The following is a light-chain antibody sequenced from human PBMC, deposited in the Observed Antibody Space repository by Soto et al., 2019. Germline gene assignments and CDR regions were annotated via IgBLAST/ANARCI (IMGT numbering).Light chain of an antibody. CDR1: SGHSSYA. CDR2: LNSDGSH. J-gene: IGLJ2*01. V-gene: IGLV4-69*01. Sequence: QSVLTQSPSASASLGASVKLTCTLSSGHSSYAIAWYQQQPEKGPRYLMKLNSDGSHSKGDGIPDRFSGSSSGAERYLTISSLQSEDEADYYCQTWGTGIQVFGGGTKLTVL. CDR3: QTWGTGIQV.